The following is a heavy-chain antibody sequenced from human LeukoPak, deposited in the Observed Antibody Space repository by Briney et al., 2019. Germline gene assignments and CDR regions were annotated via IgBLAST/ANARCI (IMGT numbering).Heavy chain of an antibody. CDR3: TTAHPYLYSSSWYHAFDI. CDR2: IRSKAYGGTT. Sequence: GGSLRLSCTASGFTFGDYAMSWFRQAPGKGLEWVGFIRSKAYGGTTEYAASVKGRFTISRDDSKSIAYQQMNSLKTEDTAEYYCTTAHPYLYSSSWYHAFDIWGQGTMVTVSS. D-gene: IGHD6-13*01. CDR1: GFTFGDYA. J-gene: IGHJ3*02. V-gene: IGHV3-49*03.